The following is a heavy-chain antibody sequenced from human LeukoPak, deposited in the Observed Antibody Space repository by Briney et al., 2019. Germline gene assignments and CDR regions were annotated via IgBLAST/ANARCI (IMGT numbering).Heavy chain of an antibody. CDR3: ARDSPYCSSTSCHGGYYGMDV. Sequence: PGRSLRLSCAASGFTFSSYAMHWVRQAPGKGLEWVAVIWYDGSNKYYADSVKGRFTISRDNSKNTLYLQMNSLRAEDTAVYYCARDSPYCSSTSCHGGYYGMDVWGKGTTVTVSS. V-gene: IGHV3-33*01. J-gene: IGHJ6*04. CDR1: GFTFSSYA. CDR2: IWYDGSNK. D-gene: IGHD2-2*01.